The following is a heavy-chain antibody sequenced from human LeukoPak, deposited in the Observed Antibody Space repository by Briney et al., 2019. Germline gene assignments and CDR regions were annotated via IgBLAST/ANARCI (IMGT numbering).Heavy chain of an antibody. CDR2: MYYGGSP. D-gene: IGHD1-26*01. Sequence: TPETLSLTCTVSGGSISSFYWSWIRQPPGKGLEWIGYMYYGGSPNYNPSLKSRVITSLDTCKKQFSLKLNSVTTADAAVYYCVTGRYSYGWYDPWGQGILVIVSS. CDR1: GGSISSFY. J-gene: IGHJ5*02. V-gene: IGHV4-59*13. CDR3: VTGRYSYGWYDP.